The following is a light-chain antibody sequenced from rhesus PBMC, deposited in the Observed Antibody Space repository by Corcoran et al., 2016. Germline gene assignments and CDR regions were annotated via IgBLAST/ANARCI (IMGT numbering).Light chain of an antibody. V-gene: IGKV3-35*01. Sequence: EIVLTQSPATLSLSPGERATLSCRASQSVRSSLAWYQQTPGQAPRLLIYNASSRATGIPDRFRGIGSGIDFTLTISSLEPEDVGVYYCQQYSNWPLTFGGGTKVELK. CDR1: QSVRSS. J-gene: IGKJ4*01. CDR2: NAS. CDR3: QQYSNWPLT.